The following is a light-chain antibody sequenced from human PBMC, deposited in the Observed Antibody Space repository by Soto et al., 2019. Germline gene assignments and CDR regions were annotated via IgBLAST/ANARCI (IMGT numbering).Light chain of an antibody. CDR3: QQYGSSPPWT. V-gene: IGKV3-20*01. Sequence: EIVLTQSPGTLSLSPGERATLSCRASQSVSSSYLAWYQQKPGQAPRLLIYGASGRATDIPDRFSGSGSGTDFTLTISRLEPEDFAVYYCQQYGSSPPWTFGQGTKVEIK. J-gene: IGKJ1*01. CDR1: QSVSSSY. CDR2: GAS.